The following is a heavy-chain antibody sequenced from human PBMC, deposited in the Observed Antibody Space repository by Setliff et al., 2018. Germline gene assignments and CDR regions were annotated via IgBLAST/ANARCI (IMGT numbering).Heavy chain of an antibody. D-gene: IGHD5-12*01. Sequence: SETLSLTCTVSGASISSGSNYWSWIRQPAGKGLEWIGRIYTSGTTNYSPSFKSRVTISADTSKNQISLKLNSVTAADTAVYYCARGGYNGYAVFDDWGQGALGTVSS. V-gene: IGHV4-61*02. CDR3: ARGGYNGYAVFDD. CDR2: IYTSGTT. J-gene: IGHJ4*02. CDR1: GASISSGSNY.